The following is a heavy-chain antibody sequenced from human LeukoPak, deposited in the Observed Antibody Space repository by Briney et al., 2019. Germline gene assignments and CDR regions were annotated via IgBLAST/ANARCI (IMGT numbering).Heavy chain of an antibody. CDR2: IYYSGST. J-gene: IGHJ4*02. CDR3: ARRSLDSSGWVDY. CDR1: GGSISSSSYY. D-gene: IGHD3-22*01. Sequence: SETLSLTCTVSGGSISSSSYYWGWIRQPPGKGLEWIGSIYYSGSTYYNPSLKSRVTISVDTSKNQFSLKLSSVTAADTAVYYCARRSLDSSGWVDYWGQGTLVTVSS. V-gene: IGHV4-39*01.